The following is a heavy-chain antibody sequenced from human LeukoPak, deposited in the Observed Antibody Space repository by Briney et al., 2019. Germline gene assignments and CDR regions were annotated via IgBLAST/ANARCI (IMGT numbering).Heavy chain of an antibody. D-gene: IGHD6-13*01. Sequence: ASVKVSCKASGYTFTGYYVHWVRQAPGQGLEWMGWINPNSGGTNYAQKFQGRVTMTRDTSISTAYMELSRLRSDDTAVYYCARDSGSSWYNDYWGQGTLVTVSS. CDR3: ARDSGSSWYNDY. J-gene: IGHJ4*02. V-gene: IGHV1-2*02. CDR1: GYTFTGYY. CDR2: INPNSGGT.